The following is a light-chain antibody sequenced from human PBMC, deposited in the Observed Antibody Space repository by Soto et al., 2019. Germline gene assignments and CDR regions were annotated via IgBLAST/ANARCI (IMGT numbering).Light chain of an antibody. CDR2: AAS. CDR3: QNYNSAPIT. V-gene: IGKV1-27*01. CDR1: QGISNY. J-gene: IGKJ5*01. Sequence: DIQMTQSPSSLSASVGDRVTITCRASQGISNYLAWYQQKPGNVPKLLIYAASTLQSGVPSRFRGGGSGTNFTLTISSLQPEDVGTYYCQNYNSAPITFGQGTRLEIK.